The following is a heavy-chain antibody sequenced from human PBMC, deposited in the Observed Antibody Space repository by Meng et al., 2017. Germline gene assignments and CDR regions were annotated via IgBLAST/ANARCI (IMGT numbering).Heavy chain of an antibody. V-gene: IGHV1-69*06. CDR3: ARDGVGATEGYFDY. D-gene: IGHD1-26*01. CDR1: GGTFSSYA. Sequence: QVQRVQSGAEGNKPGSPVKVSCQASGGTFSSYAISWVRPAPGQGLEWMGGIIPIFGTANYAQKFQGRVTITADKSTSTAYMELSSLRSEDTAVYYCARDGVGATEGYFDYWGQGTLVTVSS. CDR2: IIPIFGTA. J-gene: IGHJ4*02.